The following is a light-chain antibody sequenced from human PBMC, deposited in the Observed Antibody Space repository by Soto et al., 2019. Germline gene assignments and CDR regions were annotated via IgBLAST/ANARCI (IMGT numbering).Light chain of an antibody. CDR2: KNN. CDR3: AAWDDSLSGYV. CDR1: SSNTGRHY. Sequence: QPVLTQTPSASGTPGQRVTIACSGSSSNTGRHYVYWYRQLPGTAPKLLIYKNNQRPSGVPDRFSGSKSGTSASLTISRLRSVDEADYYCAAWDDSLSGYVFGTGTKLTVL. V-gene: IGLV1-47*01. J-gene: IGLJ1*01.